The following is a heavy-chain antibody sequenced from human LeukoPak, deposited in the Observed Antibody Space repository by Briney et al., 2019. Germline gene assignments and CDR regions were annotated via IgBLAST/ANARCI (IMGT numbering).Heavy chain of an antibody. V-gene: IGHV3-64*01. J-gene: IGHJ1*01. CDR2: ISSNGGST. Sequence: GGSLRLSCAASGFTFSSYAMHWVRQAPGKGLEYVSAISSNGGSTYYANSVKGRFTISRDNSKNTLYLQMGSLRAEDMAVYYCARADYGDYVFQHWGQGTLVTVSS. D-gene: IGHD4-17*01. CDR3: ARADYGDYVFQH. CDR1: GFTFSSYA.